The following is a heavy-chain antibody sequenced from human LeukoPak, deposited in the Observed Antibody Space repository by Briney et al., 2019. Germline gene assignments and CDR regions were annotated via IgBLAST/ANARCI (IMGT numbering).Heavy chain of an antibody. CDR2: IYPGDSDT. CDR1: GSSFNTYW. J-gene: IGHJ4*02. CDR3: ARGDARGLLVGLDY. V-gene: IGHV5-51*01. D-gene: IGHD6-13*01. Sequence: APLQISCQASGSSFNTYWIAWVRQLPGKGLEWMGIIYPGDSDTRYSPSLKGQVTISAAKSITTSSLQFSTLTPSASAIYFCARGDARGLLVGLDYWGQGTLVTVS.